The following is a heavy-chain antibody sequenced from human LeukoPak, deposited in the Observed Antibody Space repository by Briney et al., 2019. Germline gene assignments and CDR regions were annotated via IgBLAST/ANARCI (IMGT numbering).Heavy chain of an antibody. Sequence: PGGSLRLSCAASGFILSTHGMHWVRQAPGKGLEWVAGMWYDGSREDYADSVKGRFTISRDMSKNTLNLQMNSLRVEDTAMFYCARGPEYSSSSWFDYWGQGTLVTVSS. D-gene: IGHD6-6*01. J-gene: IGHJ4*02. CDR3: ARGPEYSSSSWFDY. CDR1: GFILSTHG. V-gene: IGHV3-33*01. CDR2: MWYDGSRE.